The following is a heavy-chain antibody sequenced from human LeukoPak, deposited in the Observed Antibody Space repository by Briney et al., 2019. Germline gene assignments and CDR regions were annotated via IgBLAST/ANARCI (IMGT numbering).Heavy chain of an antibody. V-gene: IGHV3-53*01. D-gene: IGHD3-22*01. J-gene: IGHJ4*02. CDR1: GFTVSSNS. Sequence: PGGSLRLSCTVSGFTVSSNSMSCVRQAPGKGLEWVSFIYSGGNTHNSDSVRARFTISRDNSKYTLYLQMNTLRAEDTAVYYCARRAGDYSHPYDYWGQGTLVTVSS. CDR2: IYSGGNT. CDR3: ARRAGDYSHPYDY.